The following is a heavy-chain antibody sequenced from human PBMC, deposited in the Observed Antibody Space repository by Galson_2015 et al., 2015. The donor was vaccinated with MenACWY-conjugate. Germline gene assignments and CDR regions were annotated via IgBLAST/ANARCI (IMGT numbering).Heavy chain of an antibody. D-gene: IGHD3-22*01. J-gene: IGHJ4*02. CDR2: IGSSPTAM. CDR1: GFRFSSYN. Sequence: SCAASGFRFSSYNMNWARQAPGKGLEWISFIGSSPTAMFYGDSVKGRFTVSRDNAKRSLFLQMNSLRAEDTAVYYCFSSGYLTEHYWGQGTLVTVSS. CDR3: FSSGYLTEHY. V-gene: IGHV3-48*04.